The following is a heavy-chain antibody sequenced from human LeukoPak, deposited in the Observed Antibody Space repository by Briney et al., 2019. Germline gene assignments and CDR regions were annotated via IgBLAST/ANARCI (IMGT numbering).Heavy chain of an antibody. J-gene: IGHJ4*02. V-gene: IGHV4-39*07. CDR3: ARAPTRSSDTVTGYLFDS. CDR1: GVSNNNSSFS. D-gene: IGHD3-9*01. CDR2: IYFTGST. Sequence: KPSETLSLTCSISGVSNNNSSFSWGWIRQPPGKGLEWIGNIYFTGSTYYNPSLKSRVTISVDASKSHCSLKLRSVTAADTAVYYCARAPTRSSDTVTGYLFDSWGQGTLVTVSS.